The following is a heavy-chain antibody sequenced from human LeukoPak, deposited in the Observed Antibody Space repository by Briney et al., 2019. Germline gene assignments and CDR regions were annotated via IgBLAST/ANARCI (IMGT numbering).Heavy chain of an antibody. D-gene: IGHD1-26*01. CDR2: INPDGSTT. V-gene: IGHV3-74*01. J-gene: IGHJ6*03. Sequence: GGSLRLSCAASGFTFSNYWMHWVRQDPGKGLVWVSFINPDGSTTNYADSVKGRFTISRDNSKNTLYLQMNSLRAEDTAVYYCAKASGSYYDYYYYYMDVWGKGTTVTISS. CDR3: AKASGSYYDYYYYYMDV. CDR1: GFTFSNYW.